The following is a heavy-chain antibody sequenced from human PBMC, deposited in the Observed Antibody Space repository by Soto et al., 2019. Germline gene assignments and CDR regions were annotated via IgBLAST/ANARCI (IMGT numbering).Heavy chain of an antibody. CDR2: IYYSGSP. CDR3: ARYSSGWRNYYFDY. Sequence: QLQLQESGPGLVKPSETLSLTCTVSGGSISSSSYYWGWIRQRPGKGLEWSGSIYYSGSPYYNPFIKSRVTISVDTSKNQFSLKLSSVTDADTAVYYCARYSSGWRNYYFDYWGQGTLVTVSS. CDR1: GGSISSSSYY. D-gene: IGHD6-19*01. V-gene: IGHV4-39*01. J-gene: IGHJ4*02.